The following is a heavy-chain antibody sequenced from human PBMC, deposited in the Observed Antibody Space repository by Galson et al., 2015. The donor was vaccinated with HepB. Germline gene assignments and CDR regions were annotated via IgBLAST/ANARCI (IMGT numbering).Heavy chain of an antibody. CDR2: INPSDGDT. CDR1: GYTFTNYY. V-gene: IGHV1-46*01. CDR3: ARDLYAVVPGTFVGDYFYYMDV. Sequence: SVKVSCKASGYTFTNYYMHWVRQAPGQGLEWMGIINPSDGDTTYAQKFQGRLTVTKDTSTSTVYMELRSLNSEDTAVYYCARDLYAVVPGTFVGDYFYYMDVWGKGTTVTV. J-gene: IGHJ6*03. D-gene: IGHD2-15*01.